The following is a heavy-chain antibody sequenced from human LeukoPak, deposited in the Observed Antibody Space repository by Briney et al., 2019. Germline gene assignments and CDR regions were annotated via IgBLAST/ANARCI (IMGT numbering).Heavy chain of an antibody. CDR2: INHSGST. CDR3: ARVLEGASGQHWYLDL. Sequence: SETLSLTCAVYGGSFSGYYWSWIRQPPGKGLEWIGEINHSGSTNYNPSLKSRVTISVDTSKNQFSLRLSSVTAADTAVYYCARVLEGASGQHWYLDLWGRGTLVTVSS. D-gene: IGHD6-19*01. V-gene: IGHV4-34*01. CDR1: GGSFSGYY. J-gene: IGHJ2*01.